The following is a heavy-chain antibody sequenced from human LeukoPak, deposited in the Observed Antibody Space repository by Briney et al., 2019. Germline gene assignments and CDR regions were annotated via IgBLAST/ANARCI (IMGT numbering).Heavy chain of an antibody. CDR1: GGSISSYY. V-gene: IGHV4-59*08. J-gene: IGHJ6*02. Sequence: SETLSLTCTVSGGSISSYYWSWIRQPPGKGLEWIGYIYYSGSTNYNPSLKSRVTISVDTSKNQFSLKPSSVTAADTAVYYCARHLSDYGDYYYYGMDVWGQGTTVTVSS. CDR2: IYYSGST. CDR3: ARHLSDYGDYYYYGMDV. D-gene: IGHD4-17*01.